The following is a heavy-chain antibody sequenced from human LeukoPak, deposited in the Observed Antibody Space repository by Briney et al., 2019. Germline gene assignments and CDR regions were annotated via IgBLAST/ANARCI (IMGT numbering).Heavy chain of an antibody. CDR2: IKSKTDGGTT. J-gene: IGHJ4*02. D-gene: IGHD5-12*01. CDR3: TTDIVATGFDY. V-gene: IGHV3-15*01. CDR1: GFTFSNAW. Sequence: GGSLRLSCAASGFTFSNAWMSWVRQAPGKGLEWVGRIKSKTDGGTTDYAAPVKGRFTISRDDSKTTLYLQMNSLKTEDTAVYYCTTDIVATGFDYWGQGTLVTVSS.